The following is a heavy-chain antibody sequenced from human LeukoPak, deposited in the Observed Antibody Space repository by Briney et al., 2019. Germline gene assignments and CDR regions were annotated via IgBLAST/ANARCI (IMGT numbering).Heavy chain of an antibody. CDR2: VSYSGST. Sequence: PSETLSLTCTVSGGSLSSYYWSWIRQPPGKALEWIGYVSYSGSTKYSPSLKSRVTMSVDTSKNQFSLNLSFVTAADTAVYYCARHRQYDADAFDVWGQGTVVPVSS. CDR3: ARHRQYDADAFDV. CDR1: GGSLSSYY. V-gene: IGHV4-59*08. J-gene: IGHJ3*01. D-gene: IGHD2/OR15-2a*01.